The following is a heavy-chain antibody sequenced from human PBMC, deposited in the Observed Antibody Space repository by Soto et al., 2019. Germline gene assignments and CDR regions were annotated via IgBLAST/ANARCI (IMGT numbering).Heavy chain of an antibody. Sequence: SEALSLTCTVSGASVSSYYWSWIRQPPGKGLEWLGYILYTGNTNYNPSLKSRVTMSVDTSKNQVSLKLSAVTAADTAVYFCARAAYGSGSYYAPYYYYAMDVWGQGTTVTVSS. CDR1: GASVSSYY. CDR2: ILYTGNT. CDR3: ARAAYGSGSYYAPYYYYAMDV. D-gene: IGHD3-10*01. J-gene: IGHJ6*02. V-gene: IGHV4-59*02.